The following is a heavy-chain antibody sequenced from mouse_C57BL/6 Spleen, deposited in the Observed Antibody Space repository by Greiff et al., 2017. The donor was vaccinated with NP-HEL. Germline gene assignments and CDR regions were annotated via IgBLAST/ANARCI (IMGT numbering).Heavy chain of an antibody. D-gene: IGHD1-1*01. Sequence: QVQLKQSGAELVKPGASVKLSCKASGYTFTSYWMHWVKQRPGQGLEWIGMIHPNSGSTNYNEKFKSKATLTVDKSSSTAYMQLSSLTSEDSAVYYCSRITTVVATPYYFDYWGQGTTLTVSS. CDR2: IHPNSGST. V-gene: IGHV1-64*01. J-gene: IGHJ2*01. CDR1: GYTFTSYW. CDR3: SRITTVVATPYYFDY.